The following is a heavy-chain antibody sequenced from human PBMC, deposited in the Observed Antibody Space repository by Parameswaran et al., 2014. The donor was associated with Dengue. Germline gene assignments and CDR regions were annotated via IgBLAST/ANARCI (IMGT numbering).Heavy chain of an antibody. CDR1: GGSISSYY. CDR2: IYYSGST. V-gene: IGHV4-59*01. Sequence: SETLSLTCTVSGGSISSYYWSWIRQPPGKGLEWIGYIYYSGSTNYNPSLKSRVTISVDTSKNQFSLKLSSVIAADTAVYYCARDRVDTARYYYGMDVWGQGTTVTVSS. J-gene: IGHJ6*02. D-gene: IGHD5-18*01. CDR3: ARDRVDTARYYYGMDV.